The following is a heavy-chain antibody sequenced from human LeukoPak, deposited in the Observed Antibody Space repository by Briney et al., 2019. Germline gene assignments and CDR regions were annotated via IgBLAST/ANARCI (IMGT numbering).Heavy chain of an antibody. J-gene: IGHJ4*02. V-gene: IGHV1-8*01. CDR3: ARGSSWYREAGIDY. CDR2: MNPNGGNT. CDR1: GYTFTSYD. Sequence: ASVKVSCKASGYTFTSYDINWVRQATGQGLEWMGWMNPNGGNTGYAQKFQGRVTMTRNTSISTAYMELSSLRSEDTAVYYCARGSSWYREAGIDYWGQGTLVTVSS. D-gene: IGHD6-13*01.